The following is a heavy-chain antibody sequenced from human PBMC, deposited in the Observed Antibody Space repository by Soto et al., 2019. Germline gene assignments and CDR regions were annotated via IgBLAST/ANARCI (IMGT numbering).Heavy chain of an antibody. CDR1: GDSVSSNSAA. V-gene: IGHV6-1*01. CDR2: TYYRSKWYN. Sequence: SQTLSLTCAISGDSVSSNSAAWNWIRQSPSRGLEWLGRTYYRSKWYNDYAVSVKSRITINPDTSKNQFSLQVNSMTAEDTAVYYCARAKEYSSSSGMDVSGQGTTVTVSS. CDR3: ARAKEYSSSSGMDV. D-gene: IGHD6-6*01. J-gene: IGHJ6*02.